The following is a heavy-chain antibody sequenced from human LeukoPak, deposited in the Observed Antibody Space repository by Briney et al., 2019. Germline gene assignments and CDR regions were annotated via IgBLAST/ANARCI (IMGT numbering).Heavy chain of an antibody. V-gene: IGHV1-2*02. Sequence: ASVKVSCKASGFTFTGYYIHWVRQAPGQGLEWMGWINPNSGDSNSAQKFQGRVTLTRDTSISTAFMELSSLKFDDTAVYYCAREWSGMPSTGYEYFHHWGQGTLVTVSS. CDR2: INPNSGDS. CDR3: AREWSGMPSTGYEYFHH. CDR1: GFTFTGYY. J-gene: IGHJ1*01. D-gene: IGHD3-9*01.